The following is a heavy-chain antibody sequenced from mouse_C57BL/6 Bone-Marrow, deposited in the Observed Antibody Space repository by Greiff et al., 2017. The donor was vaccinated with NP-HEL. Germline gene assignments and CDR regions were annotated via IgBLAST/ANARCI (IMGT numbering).Heavy chain of an antibody. CDR2: IDPSDSYT. CDR1: GYTFTSYW. D-gene: IGHD1-1*01. Sequence: QVQLQQPGAELVRPETSVKLSCKASGYTFTSYWMHWVKQRPGQGLEWIGVIDPSDSYTNYNQKFKGKATLTVDTSSSTAYMQLSSLTSEDSAVYYCASKITTVVPYAMDYWGQGTSVTVSS. V-gene: IGHV1-59*01. CDR3: ASKITTVVPYAMDY. J-gene: IGHJ4*01.